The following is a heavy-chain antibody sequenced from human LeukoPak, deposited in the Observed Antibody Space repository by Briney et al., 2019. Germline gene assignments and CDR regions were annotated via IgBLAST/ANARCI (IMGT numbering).Heavy chain of an antibody. CDR1: GYSITTGYY. CDR3: ARLTRLSTSPDRYYLDY. J-gene: IGHJ4*02. CDR2: IYTSGGT. Sequence: SETLSLTCTVFGYSITTGYYWGWIRQPPGKGLEWIGYIYTSGGTNYIPSLKGRVTISIDTSKNQFSLKLSSVTAADSAVYYCARLTRLSTSPDRYYLDYWGQGTLVTVSS. V-gene: IGHV4-4*09. D-gene: IGHD6-6*01.